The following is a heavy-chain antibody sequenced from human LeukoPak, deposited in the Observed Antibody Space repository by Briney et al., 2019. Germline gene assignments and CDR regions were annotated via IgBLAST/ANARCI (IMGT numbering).Heavy chain of an antibody. CDR2: INTNTGNP. J-gene: IGHJ3*02. CDR3: AREGSVVTDDAFDI. Sequence: ASVKVSCTASGYTFTSYAMNWVRQAPGQGLEWMGWINTNTGNPTYAQGFTGRFVFSLDTSVSTAYLQISSLKAEDTAVYYCAREGSVVTDDAFDIWGQGTMVTVSS. V-gene: IGHV7-4-1*02. D-gene: IGHD2-21*02. CDR1: GYTFTSYA.